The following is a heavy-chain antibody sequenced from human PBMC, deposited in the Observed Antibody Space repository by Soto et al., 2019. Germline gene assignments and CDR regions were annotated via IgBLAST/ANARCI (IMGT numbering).Heavy chain of an antibody. CDR1: GGSISSGGYY. CDR2: IYYSGST. Sequence: SETLSLTCNVSGGSISSGGYYWSWIRQHPGKGLEWIGYIYYSGSTYYNPSLKSRVTISVDTSKNQFSLKLSSVTAADTAVYYCARYFETPGSYNWFDPWGQGTLVTVSS. CDR3: ARYFETPGSYNWFDP. D-gene: IGHD3-9*01. J-gene: IGHJ5*02. V-gene: IGHV4-31*03.